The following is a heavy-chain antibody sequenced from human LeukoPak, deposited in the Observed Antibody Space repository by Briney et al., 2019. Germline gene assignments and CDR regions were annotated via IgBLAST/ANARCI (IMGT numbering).Heavy chain of an antibody. V-gene: IGHV3-21*01. Sequence: GGSLRLSCAASGFTFSSYSMNWVRQAPGKGLEWVSSISSSSSYIYYADSVKGRFIISRDNAKNSVYLQMSSLRADDTAIYYCARDHSENYLEYWGQGTLVTVSS. CDR2: ISSSSSYI. D-gene: IGHD6-13*01. J-gene: IGHJ4*02. CDR1: GFTFSSYS. CDR3: ARDHSENYLEY.